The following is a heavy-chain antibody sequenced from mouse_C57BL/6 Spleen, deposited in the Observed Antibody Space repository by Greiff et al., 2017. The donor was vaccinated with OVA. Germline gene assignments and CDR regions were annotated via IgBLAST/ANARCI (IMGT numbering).Heavy chain of an antibody. V-gene: IGHV5-4*01. D-gene: IGHD1-1*01. CDR2: ISDGGSYT. CDR1: GFTFSSYA. CDR3: ARESLDYYGSSYVNWYFDV. Sequence: EVKLVESGGGLVKPGGSLKLSCAASGFTFSSYAMSWVRQTPETRLEWVATISDGGSYTYYPDNVKGRFTISRDNAKNNLYLQMSHLKSEDTAMYYCARESLDYYGSSYVNWYFDVWGTGTTVTVSS. J-gene: IGHJ1*03.